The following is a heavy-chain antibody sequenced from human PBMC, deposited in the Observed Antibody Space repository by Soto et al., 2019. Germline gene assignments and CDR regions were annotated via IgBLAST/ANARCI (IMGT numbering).Heavy chain of an antibody. Sequence: FRAKLGNPTQTLTLTCTFPWFSFTTKGKGVGWIRQPPGKALEWLALIYWDDDKRYSPSLKSRLTITKDTSKNQVVLTMTNVDPVDTATYYCAHHSSGSYYVSDGFDPWGQGTLVTVSS. J-gene: IGHJ5*02. CDR1: WFSFTTKGKG. V-gene: IGHV2-5*02. CDR3: AHHSSGSYYVSDGFDP. D-gene: IGHD3-10*01. CDR2: IYWDDDK.